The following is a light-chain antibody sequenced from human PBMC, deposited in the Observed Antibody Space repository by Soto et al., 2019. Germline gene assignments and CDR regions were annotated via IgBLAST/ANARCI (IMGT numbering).Light chain of an antibody. V-gene: IGKV3-11*01. Sequence: EIVLTQSPVTLSLSPGERATLSCRASQSVTTFLAWYQQKPGQAPRLLIYDVSNRATGIPARFSGSGSGTDXXLTISSLEPEDFAVYYCQQRINWPLTFGGGTKVEIK. CDR1: QSVTTF. J-gene: IGKJ4*01. CDR2: DVS. CDR3: QQRINWPLT.